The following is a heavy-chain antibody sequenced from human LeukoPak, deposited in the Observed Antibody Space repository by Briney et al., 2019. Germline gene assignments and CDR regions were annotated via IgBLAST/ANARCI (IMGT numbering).Heavy chain of an antibody. Sequence: SDTLSLTCTVSCASISTRNWWNWVRQPPGKGRVWILEMYLSGSINYNSSLKSRVAISVDISKNQFSLRLNSVTAAGTAVYYCARETYYYGSAGGGYYYYMDVWGKGTTVTVSS. D-gene: IGHD3-10*01. CDR1: CASISTRNW. J-gene: IGHJ6*03. CDR3: ARETYYYGSAGGGYYYYMDV. CDR2: MYLSGSI. V-gene: IGHV4-4*02.